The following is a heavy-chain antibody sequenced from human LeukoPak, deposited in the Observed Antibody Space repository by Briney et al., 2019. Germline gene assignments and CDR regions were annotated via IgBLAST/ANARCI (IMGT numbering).Heavy chain of an antibody. D-gene: IGHD1-1*01. V-gene: IGHV3-48*04. CDR2: IVGSSSTI. CDR1: GFSFSTYS. Sequence: QPGGSLRLSCAASGFSFSTYSMNWVRQAPGKGLEWVSYIVGSSSTIYYADSVKGRFTISRDNAKNSLYLQMDSLRAEDTAVYYCATDRPETAAFDYWGQGTLVTVSS. CDR3: ATDRPETAAFDY. J-gene: IGHJ4*02.